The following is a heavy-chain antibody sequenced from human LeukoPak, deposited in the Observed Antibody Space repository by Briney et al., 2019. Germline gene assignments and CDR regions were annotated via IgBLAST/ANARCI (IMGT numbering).Heavy chain of an antibody. CDR3: ASQRGNYYYYYYMDV. CDR2: IYYSGST. J-gene: IGHJ6*03. V-gene: IGHV4-39*01. CDR1: GGSISSGSYY. D-gene: IGHD3-16*01. Sequence: SETLSLTCTVSGGSISSGSYYWACIRQPPGKGLEWIGSIYYSGSTYYNPSLKSRVTISVDTTKNQFSLRLSSVTAADTAVYYCASQRGNYYYYYYMDVWGKGTTVTVSS.